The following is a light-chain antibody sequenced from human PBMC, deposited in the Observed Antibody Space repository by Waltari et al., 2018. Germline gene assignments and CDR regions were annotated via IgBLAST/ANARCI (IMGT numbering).Light chain of an antibody. J-gene: IGLJ3*02. CDR3: CSYAGSYTWV. V-gene: IGLV2-23*01. CDR1: SSAVGNYNL. CDR2: DDK. Sequence: QSALTQPASVSGSPGQSITISCTGTSSAVGNYNLVSWYQQYPGKAPKVMIYDDKRRPSGVSDRFSGSKSGNTASLTISGVQAEDEADYYCCSYAGSYTWVFGGGTKLTVL.